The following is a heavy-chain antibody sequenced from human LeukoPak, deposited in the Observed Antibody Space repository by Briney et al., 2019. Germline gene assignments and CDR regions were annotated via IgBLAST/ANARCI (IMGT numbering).Heavy chain of an antibody. CDR1: GFTFSSYA. Sequence: LRLSCAASGFTFSSYAMSWVRQHPGKGLEWIGYIYYSGSTYYNPSLKSRVTISVDTSKNQFSLKLSSVTAADTAVYYCVRGVTRWGQGTLVTVSS. CDR3: VRGVTR. CDR2: IYYSGST. D-gene: IGHD3-10*01. J-gene: IGHJ4*02. V-gene: IGHV4-31*02.